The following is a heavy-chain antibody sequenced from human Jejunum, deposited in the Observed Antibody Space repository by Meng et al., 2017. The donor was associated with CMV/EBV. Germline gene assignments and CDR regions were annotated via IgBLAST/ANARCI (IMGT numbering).Heavy chain of an antibody. D-gene: IGHD6-13*01. CDR1: GFTFSSHW. Sequence: ASGFTFSSHWMTWVRQAPGKGLEWVANINQDGSQKNYVDSVKGRFTISRDNAKNSLFLQMNSLRAEDTAVYYCARVAAAGRGMDVWGQGTTVNVSS. CDR2: INQDGSQK. J-gene: IGHJ6*02. CDR3: ARVAAAGRGMDV. V-gene: IGHV3-7*04.